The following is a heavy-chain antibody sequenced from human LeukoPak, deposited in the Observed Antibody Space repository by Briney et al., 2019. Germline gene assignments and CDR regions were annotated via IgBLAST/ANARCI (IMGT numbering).Heavy chain of an antibody. CDR2: ISSSSSYI. Sequence: GGSEGLSCAASGFTFSSYSMNWVRQAPGKGLEWVSSISSSSSYIYYADSVKGRFTISRDNAKNSLYLQMNSLRAEDTAVYYCARDVSSGSPQTLDYWGQGTLVTASP. CDR3: ARDVSSGSPQTLDY. V-gene: IGHV3-21*01. D-gene: IGHD3-10*01. CDR1: GFTFSSYS. J-gene: IGHJ4*02.